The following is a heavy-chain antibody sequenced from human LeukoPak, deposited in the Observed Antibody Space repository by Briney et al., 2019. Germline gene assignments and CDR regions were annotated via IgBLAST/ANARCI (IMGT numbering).Heavy chain of an antibody. CDR2: ISYDGSNK. CDR1: GGTFSSYA. Sequence: SCKASGGTFSSYAMHWVRQAPGKGLEWVAVISYDGSNKYYADSVKGRFTISRDNSKNTLYLQMNSLRAEDTAVYYCAKPDNYYDSSGYLYYFDYWGQGTLVTVSS. J-gene: IGHJ4*02. V-gene: IGHV3-30-3*02. CDR3: AKPDNYYDSSGYLYYFDY. D-gene: IGHD3-22*01.